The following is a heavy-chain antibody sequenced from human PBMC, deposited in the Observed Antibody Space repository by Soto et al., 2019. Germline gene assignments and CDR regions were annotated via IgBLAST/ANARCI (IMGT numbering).Heavy chain of an antibody. Sequence: SGPTLVNPTQTLTMTCTFSGFSLTTPDVRVSCLRQPPGNALEWLARIDWNDGKFYNTFLKTRLTISKDTSKNQVVLTMTNMDPADTGTYFCARSYCTSDNCHLGYWFDPWGQGTLVTVSS. V-gene: IGHV2-70*04. CDR1: GFSLTTPDVR. CDR2: IDWNDGK. J-gene: IGHJ5*02. CDR3: ARSYCTSDNCHLGYWFDP. D-gene: IGHD2-8*02.